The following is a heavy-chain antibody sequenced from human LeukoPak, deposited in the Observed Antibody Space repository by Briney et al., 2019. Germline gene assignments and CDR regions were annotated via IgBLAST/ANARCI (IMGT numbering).Heavy chain of an antibody. V-gene: IGHV4-59*01. CDR3: ARGGGAGVDYDFWSGYYTGIEFDY. D-gene: IGHD3-3*01. J-gene: IGHJ4*02. CDR1: GGSISSYY. Sequence: SETLSLTCTVSGGSISSYYWSWIRQPPGKGLEWIGYIYYSGSTNYNPSLKSRVTISVDTSKNQFSLKLSSVTAADTPVYYCARGGGAGVDYDFWSGYYTGIEFDYWGQGTLVTVSS. CDR2: IYYSGST.